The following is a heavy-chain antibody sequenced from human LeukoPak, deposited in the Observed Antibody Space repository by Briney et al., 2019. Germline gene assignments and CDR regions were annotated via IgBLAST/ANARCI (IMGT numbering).Heavy chain of an antibody. J-gene: IGHJ3*02. D-gene: IGHD1-14*01. CDR2: IQYDESSK. CDR1: GFTLSSYG. V-gene: IGHV3-30*02. Sequence: GGSLRLSCAASGFTLSSYGMHWVRQAPGKGLEWVASIQYDESSKKYADSVKGRFTISRDNSKNTLYLQMNGLRAEDTAVYYCAKPARTDAFDIWGQGTMITVSS. CDR3: AKPARTDAFDI.